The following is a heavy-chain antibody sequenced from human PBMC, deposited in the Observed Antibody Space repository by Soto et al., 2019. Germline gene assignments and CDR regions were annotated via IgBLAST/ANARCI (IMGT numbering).Heavy chain of an antibody. CDR1: GFTFNNYA. CDR2: ISGSGGST. J-gene: IGHJ4*02. Sequence: EVQLLESGGGLVQPGGSLRLSCAVSGFTFNNYAMTWVRQAPGKGLEWVSAISGSGGSTYYAGSVTGRFTISRDNSNNTLYLQMNSLRAEDTAVYYCAKDWWGARFQVSIFDYWGQGTLVTVSS. V-gene: IGHV3-23*01. D-gene: IGHD2-15*01. CDR3: AKDWWGARFQVSIFDY.